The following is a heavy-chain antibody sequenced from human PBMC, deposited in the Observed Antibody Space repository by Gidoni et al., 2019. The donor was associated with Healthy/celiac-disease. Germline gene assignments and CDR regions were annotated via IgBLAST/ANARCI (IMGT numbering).Heavy chain of an antibody. CDR2: IIPIFGTA. CDR3: AGDPDDAAAGIGRSHYYYYMDV. CDR1: GGTFSSYA. Sequence: QVQPVQSGAEVKKPGSPVKVACKAAGGTFSSYAISRVRQAPGQGLEWMGGIIPIFGTANYAQKYHGRVTITADESTSTAYMELSSLRSEDTAVYYCAGDPDDAAAGIGRSHYYYYMDVWGKGTTVTVSS. V-gene: IGHV1-69*01. J-gene: IGHJ6*03. D-gene: IGHD6-13*01.